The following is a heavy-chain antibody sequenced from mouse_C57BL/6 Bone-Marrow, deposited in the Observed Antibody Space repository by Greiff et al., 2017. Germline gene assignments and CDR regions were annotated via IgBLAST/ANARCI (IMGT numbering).Heavy chain of an antibody. D-gene: IGHD2-5*01. CDR2: IYPGGGYT. CDR1: GYTFTNYW. V-gene: IGHV1-63*01. CDR3: AKSDYSNYLTMDY. J-gene: IGHJ4*01. Sequence: QVQLQQSGAELVRPGTSVKMSCKASGYTFTNYWIGWAKQRPGHGLEWIGEIYPGGGYTNYNEKFKGKATLTADKSSSTAYLQLSSLTSEDSAIYSCAKSDYSNYLTMDYWGQGTSVTVSS.